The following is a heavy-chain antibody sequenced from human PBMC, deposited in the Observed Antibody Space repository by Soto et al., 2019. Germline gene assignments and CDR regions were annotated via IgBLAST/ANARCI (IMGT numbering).Heavy chain of an antibody. V-gene: IGHV4-4*07. D-gene: IGHD6-13*01. J-gene: IGHJ5*02. CDR3: ARDSSSWYIYFDP. CDR2: IYASGST. CDR1: GGSISGYY. Sequence: QVQLQESGPGLVKPSETPSLTCTVSGGSISGYYWSWFRQPAGKGLEWIGRIYASGSTNYNPSLKSRVTMSVDTSKNQFALNLSSVTAADTAVYFCARDSSSWYIYFDPWGQGTQVTVSS.